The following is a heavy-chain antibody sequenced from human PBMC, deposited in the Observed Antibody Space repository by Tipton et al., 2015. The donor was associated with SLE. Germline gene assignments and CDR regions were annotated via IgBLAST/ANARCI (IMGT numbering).Heavy chain of an antibody. CDR1: GGSISSYY. CDR2: IYTSGST. CDR3: ARDRGYGETMDAFDI. J-gene: IGHJ3*02. D-gene: IGHD4-17*01. Sequence: TLSLTCTVSGGSISSYYWRWIRQPAGKGLEWIGRIYTSGSTNYNPSPKSRVTISADTSKNQFSLKLSSVTAADTAVYYCARDRGYGETMDAFDIWGQGTMVTVSS. V-gene: IGHV4-4*07.